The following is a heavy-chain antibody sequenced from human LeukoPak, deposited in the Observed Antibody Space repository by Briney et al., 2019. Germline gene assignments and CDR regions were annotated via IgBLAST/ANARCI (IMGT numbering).Heavy chain of an antibody. CDR2: ISSSSSYI. J-gene: IGHJ4*02. CDR1: GFTFSSYA. V-gene: IGHV3-21*01. Sequence: GGSLRLSCAASGFTFSSYAMNWVRQAPGNGLEWVSSISSSSSYIYYADSLKGRFTISRDNAKNSLYLQMNSLRAEDTAVYFCARGPGSGWYNYWGQGTLVTVSS. D-gene: IGHD6-19*01. CDR3: ARGPGSGWYNY.